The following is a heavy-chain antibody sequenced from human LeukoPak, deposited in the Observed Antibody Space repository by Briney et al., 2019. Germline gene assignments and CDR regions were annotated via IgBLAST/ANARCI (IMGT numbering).Heavy chain of an antibody. V-gene: IGHV5-51*01. CDR2: IYPGDSDT. Sequence: GESLKISCKGSGYSFTSYWIGWVRQMPGKGLEWMGIIYPGDSDTRNSPSFQGQVTISADKSISTAYLQWSSLKASDTAMYYCARRSNYYDSSGYYYPDYWGQGTLVTVSS. CDR1: GYSFTSYW. CDR3: ARRSNYYDSSGYYYPDY. D-gene: IGHD3-22*01. J-gene: IGHJ4*02.